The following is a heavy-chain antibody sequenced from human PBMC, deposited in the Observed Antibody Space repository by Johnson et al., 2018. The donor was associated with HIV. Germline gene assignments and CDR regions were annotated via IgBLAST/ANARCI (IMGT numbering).Heavy chain of an antibody. J-gene: IGHJ3*02. CDR1: GFTFSSYG. D-gene: IGHD2-15*01. V-gene: IGHV3-30*18. CDR3: AKSDCSGGSCYSVWRHAFDI. Sequence: QEQLVESGGGVVQPGRSLRLSCAASGFTFSSYGMHWVRQAPGKGLEWVAVISYDGSNKYYADSVKGRFHISRDNSKNTLSLQMNSLRAEDTAVYYCAKSDCSGGSCYSVWRHAFDIWGQGTMVTVSS. CDR2: ISYDGSNK.